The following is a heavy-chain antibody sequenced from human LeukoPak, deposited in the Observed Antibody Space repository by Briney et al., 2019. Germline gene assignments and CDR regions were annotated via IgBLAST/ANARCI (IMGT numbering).Heavy chain of an antibody. CDR3: ARGHYDVLAASYKWTPDY. J-gene: IGHJ4*02. CDR1: GFTFNTFN. CDR2: ITSGGDYI. V-gene: IGHV3-21*01. D-gene: IGHD3-9*01. Sequence: PGGSLRLPCAASGFTFNTFNMNWVRQAPRKGLEWVSSITSGGDYIYYADSVKGRFTTSRDNAKNSLSLQLNSLRVEDTAVYYCARGHYDVLAASYKWTPDYWGQGTLVTVSS.